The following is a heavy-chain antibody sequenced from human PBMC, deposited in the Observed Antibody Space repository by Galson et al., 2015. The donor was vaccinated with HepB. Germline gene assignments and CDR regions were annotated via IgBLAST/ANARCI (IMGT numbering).Heavy chain of an antibody. CDR1: GYTLTELS. CDR2: FDPEDGET. J-gene: IGHJ4*02. CDR3: ATGLRLRFLEWQR. D-gene: IGHD3-3*01. V-gene: IGHV1-24*01. Sequence: SVKVSCKVSGYTLTELSMHWVRQAPGKGLEWMGGFDPEDGETIYAQKFQGRITMTEDTSTDTAYMELSSLRSEDTAVYYCATGLRLRFLEWQRWGQGTLVTVSS.